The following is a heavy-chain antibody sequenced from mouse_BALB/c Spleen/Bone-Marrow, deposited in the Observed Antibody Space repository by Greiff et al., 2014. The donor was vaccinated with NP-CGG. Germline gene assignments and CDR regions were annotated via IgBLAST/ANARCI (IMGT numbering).Heavy chain of an antibody. CDR2: ISPGTGGT. CDR3: ARRPWFAY. V-gene: IGHV1-54*01. CDR1: GYAFTYYL. Sequence: QVQLQQSGAEQVRPGTSVKVSCKAAGYAFTYYLIYWIKQRPGQRPGQGLEWIGVISPGTGGTNYNEKFKGRATLTADNSSSTAYMQLSSLTSDDSAVYFCARRPWFAYWGQGTLGTVSA. J-gene: IGHJ3*01.